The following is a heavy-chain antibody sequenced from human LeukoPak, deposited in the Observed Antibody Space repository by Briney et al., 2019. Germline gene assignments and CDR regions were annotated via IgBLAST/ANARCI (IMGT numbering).Heavy chain of an antibody. J-gene: IGHJ4*02. V-gene: IGHV3-23*01. D-gene: IGHD6-6*01. Sequence: PGGSLRLSCAASGFTFDNYAMNWVRQAPGKGLELVSVICGSGGSTHYADSVKGRFNISRDNSKDTLYLQMNSLRAEDTAVYYCAKGTGYTSSSGSVLDYWGQGTLVTVSS. CDR1: GFTFDNYA. CDR3: AKGTGYTSSSGSVLDY. CDR2: ICGSGGST.